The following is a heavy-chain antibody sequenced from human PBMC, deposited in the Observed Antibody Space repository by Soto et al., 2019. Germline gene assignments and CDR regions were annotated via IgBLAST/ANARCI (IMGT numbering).Heavy chain of an antibody. CDR2: ISGSGGST. CDR3: AKDRQYSGYYPYYYYMDV. V-gene: IGHV3-23*01. CDR1: GGSISSHSHY. Sequence: PSETLSLTCSVSGGSISSHSHYWGWIRQPPGKGLEWVSAISGSGGSTYYADSVKGRFTISRDNSKNTLYLQMTSLRAEDTAVNYCAKDRQYSGYYPYYYYMDVWGKGTTVTVSS. J-gene: IGHJ6*03. D-gene: IGHD5-12*01.